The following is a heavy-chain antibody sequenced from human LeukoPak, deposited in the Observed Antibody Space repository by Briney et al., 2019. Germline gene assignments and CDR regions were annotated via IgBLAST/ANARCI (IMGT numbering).Heavy chain of an antibody. J-gene: IGHJ4*02. D-gene: IGHD3-10*01. V-gene: IGHV4-39*01. CDR3: ARLDGSLAHISGSYPDF. CDR1: GDSFSNTDFF. CDR2: IDYSGRI. Sequence: SETLSLTCTVSGDSFSNTDFFWGWIRQPPGKGLEWVANIDYSGRIYYNPSPKSRVTMSRDTSKNQFSLKVTSVTAADTAVYYRARLDGSLAHISGSYPDFWGQGILVTVSS.